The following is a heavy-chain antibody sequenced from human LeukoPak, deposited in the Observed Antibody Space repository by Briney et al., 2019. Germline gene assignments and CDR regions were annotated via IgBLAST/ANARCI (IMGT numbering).Heavy chain of an antibody. J-gene: IGHJ4*02. CDR1: GFTFSNAW. D-gene: IGHD2-2*01. CDR3: TTEGYCSSTSCYRDY. Sequence: GGSLRLSCAASGFTFSNAWMSWVRQAPGKGLERVGRIKSKTDGGTTDYAAPVKGRFTISRDDSKNTLYLQMNSLKTEDTAVYYCTTEGYCSSTSCYRDYWGQGTLVTVSS. CDR2: IKSKTDGGTT. V-gene: IGHV3-15*01.